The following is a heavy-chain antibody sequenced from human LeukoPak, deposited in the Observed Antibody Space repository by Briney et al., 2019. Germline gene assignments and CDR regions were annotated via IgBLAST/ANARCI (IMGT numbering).Heavy chain of an antibody. J-gene: IGHJ6*02. Sequence: GESLRISCKGSGYSFTSYWISWVRQMPGRGLEWMARIDPSDSYTNYSPSFQGHVTISADKSISTAYLQWSSLKASDTAMYYCARLMPGIAADGGMDVWGQGTTVTVSS. D-gene: IGHD6-13*01. CDR1: GYSFTSYW. V-gene: IGHV5-10-1*01. CDR2: IDPSDSYT. CDR3: ARLMPGIAADGGMDV.